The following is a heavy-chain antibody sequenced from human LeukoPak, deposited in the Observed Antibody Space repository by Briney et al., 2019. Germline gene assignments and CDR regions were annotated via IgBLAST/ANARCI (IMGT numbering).Heavy chain of an antibody. V-gene: IGHV1-18*04. CDR2: ISAYNGNT. CDR3: ARVFSPYGSGSYSD. CDR1: GYTFTSYG. Sequence: ASVKASCKASGYTFTSYGISWVRQAPGQGLEWMGWISAYNGNTNYAQELQGRVTMTTDTSTSTAYMELRSLRSDDTAVYYCARVFSPYGSGSYSDWGQGTLVAVSS. D-gene: IGHD3-10*01. J-gene: IGHJ4*02.